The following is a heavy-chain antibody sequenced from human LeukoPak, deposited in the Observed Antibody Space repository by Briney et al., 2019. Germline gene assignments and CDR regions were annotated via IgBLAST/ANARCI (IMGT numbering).Heavy chain of an antibody. CDR3: ARDPPVAGTS. CDR2: IYASGNT. D-gene: IGHD6-19*01. CDR1: GGSFSSASYY. J-gene: IGHJ4*02. Sequence: SETLSLTCTVSGGSFSSASYYWTWIRQPPGKGLEWIGYIYASGNTNYNPSLKSRVTISVDTSKSQFSLKLSSVTAADTAVYYCARDPPVAGTSWGQGTLVTVSS. V-gene: IGHV4-61*01.